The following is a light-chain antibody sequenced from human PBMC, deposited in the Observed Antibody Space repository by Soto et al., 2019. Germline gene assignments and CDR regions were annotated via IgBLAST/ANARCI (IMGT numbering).Light chain of an antibody. V-gene: IGLV2-14*01. CDR2: DVT. Sequence: QSALTQPASVSGSPGQSITISCTGISSDVGGYKFVSWYQQHPGKAPKLMIYDVTYRPSGISNRFSGSKSGNTASLTISGVQAEDEAYYYCGSCTTTTALVFGGGTKLTVL. J-gene: IGLJ2*01. CDR3: GSCTTTTALV. CDR1: SSDVGGYKF.